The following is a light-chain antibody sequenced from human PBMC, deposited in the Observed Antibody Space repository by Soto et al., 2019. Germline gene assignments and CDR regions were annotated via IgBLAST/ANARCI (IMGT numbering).Light chain of an antibody. CDR1: NGVVGGFSL. V-gene: IGLV2-8*01. Sequence: QSALAQPPSVSGSPGQSVTISCTGTNGVVGGFSLVSWYQQHPGKAPRLMIYEGVQRPSGVPDRFSGSTSVNTASLTVSGLQAEDEADYYCSLYIGGTTYVFGTGTKVTVL. CDR3: SLYIGGTTYV. CDR2: EGV. J-gene: IGLJ1*01.